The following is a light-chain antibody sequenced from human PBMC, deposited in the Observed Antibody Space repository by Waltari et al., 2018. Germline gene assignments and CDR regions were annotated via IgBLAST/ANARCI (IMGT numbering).Light chain of an antibody. CDR1: QYIYNY. CDR2: DAS. Sequence: ELMLTQSPGTLTLSPGEKATLSCRASQYIYNYLAWYQQKGGQAPRLVIDDASNRTTGIPGRFSGSGYGTEFTLTISSLEPEDSAVYYCQQRHEWPLTFGQGTRLEIK. J-gene: IGKJ5*01. V-gene: IGKV3-11*01. CDR3: QQRHEWPLT.